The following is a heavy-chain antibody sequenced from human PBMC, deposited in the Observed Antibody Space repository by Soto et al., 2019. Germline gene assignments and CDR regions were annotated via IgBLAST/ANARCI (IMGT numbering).Heavy chain of an antibody. J-gene: IGHJ6*02. Sequence: QVQLVQSGAEVKKPGSSVKVSCKASGGTFSSYAISWVRQAPGQELEWMGGIIPIFGTANYAQKFQGRVTITADESTSTAYMELSSLRSEDTAVYYCARLPEDLFGGDCYSGRFKYYYGMDVWGQGTTVTVSS. D-gene: IGHD2-21*02. CDR3: ARLPEDLFGGDCYSGRFKYYYGMDV. V-gene: IGHV1-69*01. CDR1: GGTFSSYA. CDR2: IIPIFGTA.